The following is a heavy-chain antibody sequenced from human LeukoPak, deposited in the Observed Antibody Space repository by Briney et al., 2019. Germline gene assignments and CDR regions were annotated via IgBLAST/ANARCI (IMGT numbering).Heavy chain of an antibody. CDR2: IKQDGSET. CDR3: AKDHTPFIAAAGTPPDY. V-gene: IGHV3-7*03. CDR1: GFTFRSYW. D-gene: IGHD6-13*01. J-gene: IGHJ4*02. Sequence: PGGSLRLSCAASGFTFRSYWMTWVRKYPGKGLEWVANIKQDGSETYYADTVKGRFTISRDNAKNSLYLQMNSLRAEDTALYYCAKDHTPFIAAAGTPPDYWGQGTLVTVSS.